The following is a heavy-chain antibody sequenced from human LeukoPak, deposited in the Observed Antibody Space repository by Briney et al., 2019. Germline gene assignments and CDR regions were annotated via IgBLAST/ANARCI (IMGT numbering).Heavy chain of an antibody. D-gene: IGHD6-13*01. CDR3: AKDSRNDAFDI. CDR2: IKQDGSEK. J-gene: IGHJ3*02. CDR1: GFTFSSYW. Sequence: PGGSLRLSCAASGFTFSSYWMSWVRQAPGKGLEWVANIKQDGSEKYYVDSVKGRFTISRDNAKNSLYLQMNSLRAEDTALYYCAKDSRNDAFDIWGQGTMVTVSS. V-gene: IGHV3-7*03.